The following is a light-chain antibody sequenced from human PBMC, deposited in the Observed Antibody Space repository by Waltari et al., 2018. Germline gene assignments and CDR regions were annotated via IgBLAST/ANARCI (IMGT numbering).Light chain of an antibody. CDR1: SSDVGGYNY. Sequence: QSALTQPRSVSGSPGQSVTISCTGTSSDVGGYNYVSWYQQHPGKAPKLMIYDVNTRPSGVPARFSGSKSGDTASLTISGLQAEDEADYYCCSFAGYYSWVFGGGTKLTVL. V-gene: IGLV2-11*01. CDR3: CSFAGYYSWV. J-gene: IGLJ3*02. CDR2: DVN.